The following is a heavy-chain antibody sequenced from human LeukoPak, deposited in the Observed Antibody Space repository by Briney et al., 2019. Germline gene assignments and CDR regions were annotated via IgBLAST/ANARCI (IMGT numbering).Heavy chain of an antibody. CDR2: INPNSGGT. J-gene: IGHJ5*02. CDR3: ARDLGDCSSTSCYGSWFDP. CDR1: GYTFTGYY. Sequence: ASVKVSCKASGYTFTGYYMHWVRQAPGQGLEWMGWINPNSGGTNYAQKFQGRVTMTRDTSISTAYMELSRLRSDDTAVYYCARDLGDCSSTSCYGSWFDPWGRGTLVTVSS. V-gene: IGHV1-2*02. D-gene: IGHD2-2*01.